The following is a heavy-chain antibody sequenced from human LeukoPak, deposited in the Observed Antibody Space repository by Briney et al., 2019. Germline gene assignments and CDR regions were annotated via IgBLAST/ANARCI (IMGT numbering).Heavy chain of an antibody. CDR2: IYGGGST. CDR3: VKGSSVAGTIFGY. V-gene: IGHV3-66*01. CDR1: GFIVSSNY. D-gene: IGHD6-19*01. Sequence: PGGSLRLSCAASGFIVSSNYMSWVRQAPGKGLEWVSIIYGGGSTWYADSVKGRFTISRDNSKNTLYLQMYSLRAEDTAVYYCVKGSSVAGTIFGYWGQGTLVTVSS. J-gene: IGHJ4*02.